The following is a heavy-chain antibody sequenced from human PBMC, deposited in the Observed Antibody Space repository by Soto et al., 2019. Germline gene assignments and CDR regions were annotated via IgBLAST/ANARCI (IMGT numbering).Heavy chain of an antibody. CDR1: VGSVSSGSYY. V-gene: IGHV4-61*01. J-gene: IGHJ5*02. CDR2: IYYSWST. Sequence: PSETLSLTCTVSVGSVSSGSYYLSRIRQPPGKGLEWIGYIYYSWSTNYNPSLKSRVTISVDTSKNQFSLKLSSVTAADTAVYYCARGQGIAARYYNWLEPWGQGTMVTVSS. CDR3: ARGQGIAARYYNWLEP. D-gene: IGHD6-6*01.